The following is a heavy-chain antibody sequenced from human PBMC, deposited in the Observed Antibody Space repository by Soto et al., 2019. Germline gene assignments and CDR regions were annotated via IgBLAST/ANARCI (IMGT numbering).Heavy chain of an antibody. CDR2: ISSSSSYT. J-gene: IGHJ4*02. Sequence: GGSLRLSCAASGFTFSDYYMSWIRQAPGKGLEWVSYISSSSSYTNYADSVKGRFTISRDNAKNSLYLQMNSLRAEDTAVYYCARDTVGHFCSSTSCSPHTFDYWGQGTLVTVSS. V-gene: IGHV3-11*06. CDR3: ARDTVGHFCSSTSCSPHTFDY. CDR1: GFTFSDYY. D-gene: IGHD2-2*01.